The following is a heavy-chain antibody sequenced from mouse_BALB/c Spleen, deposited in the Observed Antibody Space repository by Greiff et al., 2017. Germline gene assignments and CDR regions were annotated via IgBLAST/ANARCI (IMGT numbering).Heavy chain of an antibody. V-gene: IGHV1-18*01. Sequence: EVQLQQSGPELVKPGASVKIPCKASGYTFTDYNMNWVKQSHGKSLEWIGLVNPNNGGTSYNQKFKGKATLTVDKSSSTAYMELRSLTSEDSAVYYCAPLLRSRGYWGQGTTLTVSS. CDR2: VNPNNGGT. D-gene: IGHD1-1*01. CDR3: APLLRSRGY. CDR1: GYTFTDYN. J-gene: IGHJ2*01.